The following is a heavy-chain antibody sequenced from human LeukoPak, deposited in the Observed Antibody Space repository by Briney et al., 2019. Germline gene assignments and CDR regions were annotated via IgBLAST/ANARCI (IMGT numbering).Heavy chain of an antibody. D-gene: IGHD6-13*01. Sequence: SETLSLTCTVSGGSISSYYWSWIRQPAGKGLEWIGRIYTSGSTNYNPSLKSRVTMSVDTSKNQFSLKLSSVTAAETAVYYCARETYSSSWYWADYWGQGTLVTVSS. J-gene: IGHJ4*02. CDR3: ARETYSSSWYWADY. CDR1: GGSISSYY. V-gene: IGHV4-4*07. CDR2: IYTSGST.